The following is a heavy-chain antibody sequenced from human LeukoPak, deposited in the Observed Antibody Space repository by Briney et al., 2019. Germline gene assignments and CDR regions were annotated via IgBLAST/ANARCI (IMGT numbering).Heavy chain of an antibody. D-gene: IGHD2-2*01. CDR1: GFTFSTYA. V-gene: IGHV3-23*01. Sequence: PGGSLSLSCAASGFTFSTYAMSWVRQAPGKGLEWVSAISSSGGTTYYADSVKGRFTISRENSKNTLYLQMNSLRADDTAVYYCAKEPREYCSSTSCPNWLDPWGQGTLVTVSS. CDR3: AKEPREYCSSTSCPNWLDP. CDR2: ISSSGGTT. J-gene: IGHJ5*02.